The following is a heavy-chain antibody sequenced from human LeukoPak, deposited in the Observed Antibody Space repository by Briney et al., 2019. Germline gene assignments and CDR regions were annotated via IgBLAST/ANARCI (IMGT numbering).Heavy chain of an antibody. D-gene: IGHD2-2*01. CDR2: ISSSSGYI. J-gene: IGHJ4*02. CDR1: GFTFSSYS. V-gene: IGHV3-21*01. CDR3: ARASRLRYCSSTSCPLDY. Sequence: SGGSLRLSCAASGFTFSSYSMNWVRQAPGKGLEWVSSISSSSGYIYYADSVKGRITISRDNAKNSLYLQMNSLRDDDTAVYYCARASRLRYCSSTSCPLDYWGQGTLVTVSS.